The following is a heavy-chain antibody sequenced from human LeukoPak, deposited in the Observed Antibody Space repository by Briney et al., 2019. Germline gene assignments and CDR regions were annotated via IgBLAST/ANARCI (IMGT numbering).Heavy chain of an antibody. V-gene: IGHV3-53*01. CDR1: GFTVSSNY. D-gene: IGHD1-26*01. CDR2: NSSGST. J-gene: IGHJ4*02. Sequence: PGGSLRLSCAASGFTVSSNYMSWVRQAPGKGLEWVSVNSSGSTYYADSVKGRLTISRDNSKNTLYLQMNSLRAEDTAVYYCARREPSGRYYINWGQGTLVTVSS. CDR3: ARREPSGRYYIN.